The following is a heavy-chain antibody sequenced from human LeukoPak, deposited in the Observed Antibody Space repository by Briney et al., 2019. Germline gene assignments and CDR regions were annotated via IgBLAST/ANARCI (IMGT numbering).Heavy chain of an antibody. CDR2: ISGSGGST. D-gene: IGHD2-2*01. CDR1: GFTFSSYA. CDR3: AKDSRYCSSTSCQGRNDY. Sequence: GGSLRLSCAASGFTFSSYAMSWVRQAPGKGLEWVSAISGSGGSTYYADSVKGRFTISRDNSKNTLYLQMNSLRAENTAVYYCAKDSRYCSSTSCQGRNDYRGQGTLVTVSS. J-gene: IGHJ4*02. V-gene: IGHV3-23*01.